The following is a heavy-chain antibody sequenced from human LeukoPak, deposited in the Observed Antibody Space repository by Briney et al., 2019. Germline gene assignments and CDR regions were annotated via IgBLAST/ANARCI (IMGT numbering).Heavy chain of an antibody. Sequence: SETLSLTCAVYGGSFSGYYWSWIRQPPGKGLEWIGEINHSGSTNYNPSLKSRVTISVDTSKNQFSLKLSSVTAADTAVYFCARQLRGEAVAGHLQPFDYWGQGTLVTVSS. V-gene: IGHV4-34*01. CDR2: INHSGST. CDR3: ARQLRGEAVAGHLQPFDY. CDR1: GGSFSGYY. D-gene: IGHD6-19*01. J-gene: IGHJ4*02.